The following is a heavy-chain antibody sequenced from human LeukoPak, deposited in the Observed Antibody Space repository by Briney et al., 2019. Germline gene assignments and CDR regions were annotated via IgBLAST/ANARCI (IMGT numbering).Heavy chain of an antibody. V-gene: IGHV3-30*18. CDR1: GFTFSRYR. Sequence: TGGSLRLSCAASGFTFSRYRMHWVRQAPGKGLEWVAVISYDGSNKYYADSVKGRFTISRDNSKNTLYLQMNSLRAEDTAVYYCAKFVIGYYDSSGRSPDFDYWGQGTLVTVSS. D-gene: IGHD3-22*01. CDR3: AKFVIGYYDSSGRSPDFDY. CDR2: ISYDGSNK. J-gene: IGHJ4*02.